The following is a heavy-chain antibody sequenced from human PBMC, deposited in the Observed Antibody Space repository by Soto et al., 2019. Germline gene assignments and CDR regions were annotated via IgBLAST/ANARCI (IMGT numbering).Heavy chain of an antibody. V-gene: IGHV3-7*04. D-gene: IGHD6-19*01. CDR2: IKQDGGDK. Sequence: EVHLVESGGGLVQPGGSLRLSCAASGFTFSNYWMNWVRQAPGKGLEWVAIIKQDGGDKYYVDSVKGRFTISRDNAKNSLYLQMSSLRADDMAVYYCAGGTGWLSDLWGQGTLVTVSS. CDR3: AGGTGWLSDL. J-gene: IGHJ5*02. CDR1: GFTFSNYW.